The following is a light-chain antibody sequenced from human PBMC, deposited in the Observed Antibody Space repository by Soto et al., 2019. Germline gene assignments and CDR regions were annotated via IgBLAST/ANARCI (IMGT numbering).Light chain of an antibody. CDR2: EVS. V-gene: IGLV2-8*01. CDR1: SSDVGGYNY. Sequence: FSLTQPPPASGSPGQSVTISCTETSSDVGGYNYVSWYQQHPGKAPKLMIYEVSKRPSGVPDRFSGSKSGNTASLTVSGLQAEDEADYYCSSYAGSNNSLYVFGTGTKVTVL. J-gene: IGLJ1*01. CDR3: SSYAGSNNSLYV.